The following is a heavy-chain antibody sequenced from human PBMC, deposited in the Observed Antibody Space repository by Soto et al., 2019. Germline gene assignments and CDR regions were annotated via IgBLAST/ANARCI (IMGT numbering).Heavy chain of an antibody. J-gene: IGHJ6*02. CDR3: AGSSFGSDYYYYGMDV. CDR2: ISYDGSNK. V-gene: IGHV3-30-3*01. CDR1: GFTFSSYA. D-gene: IGHD6-6*01. Sequence: GGSLRLSCAASGFTFSSYAMHWVRQAPGKGLEWVAVISYDGSNKYYADSVKGRFTISRDNSKNTLYLQMNSLRAEDTAVYYCAGSSFGSDYYYYGMDVWGQGTTVTVS.